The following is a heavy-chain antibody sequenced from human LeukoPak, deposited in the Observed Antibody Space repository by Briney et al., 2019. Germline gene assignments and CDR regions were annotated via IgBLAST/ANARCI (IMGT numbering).Heavy chain of an antibody. J-gene: IGHJ6*02. CDR3: ARDRYYYGSGSYLLDYYYYGMDV. V-gene: IGHV4-59*12. D-gene: IGHD3-10*01. CDR1: GGSISSYF. Sequence: SETLSLTCTVSGGSISSYFWSWIRQPPGKGLEWIGNIYYSGNTYYNPSLKSRVTISVDKSKNQFSLKLSSVTAADTAVYYCARDRYYYGSGSYLLDYYYYGMDVWGQGTTVTVSS. CDR2: IYYSGNT.